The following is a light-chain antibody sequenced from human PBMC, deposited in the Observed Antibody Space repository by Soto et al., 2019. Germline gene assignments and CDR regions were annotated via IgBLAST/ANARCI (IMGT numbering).Light chain of an antibody. J-gene: IGKJ1*01. CDR2: GAS. CDR1: QSVSSN. Sequence: EIVMTQSPATLSVSPGERATLSCRASQSVSSNLAWYQQKPGQAPRLLIYGASTRATGIPARFSGSGSGTDFTLTISSLEPEDFAVYYCQKYGSSPWTFGQGTKVDIK. V-gene: IGKV3-15*01. CDR3: QKYGSSPWT.